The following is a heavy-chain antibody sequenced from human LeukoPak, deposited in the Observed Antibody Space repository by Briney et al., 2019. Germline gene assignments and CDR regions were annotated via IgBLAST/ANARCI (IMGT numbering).Heavy chain of an antibody. Sequence: SVKVSCKASGGTFSSYAISWVRQAPGQGLEWMGGIIPIFGTANYAQKFQGRVTITADESTSTAYMELSSLRSEDTAVYYCAKDGTNSSSWHYFEQWGQGTLVTVSS. CDR3: AKDGTNSSSWHYFEQ. CDR1: GGTFSSYA. J-gene: IGHJ4*02. CDR2: IIPIFGTA. D-gene: IGHD6-13*01. V-gene: IGHV1-69*13.